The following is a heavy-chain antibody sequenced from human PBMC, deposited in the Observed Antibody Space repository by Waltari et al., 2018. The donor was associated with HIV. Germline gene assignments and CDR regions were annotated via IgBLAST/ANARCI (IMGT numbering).Heavy chain of an antibody. CDR3: ARAQIGRWPYWDY. CDR1: GFTFSTYN. CDR2: ISSSSTDI. J-gene: IGHJ4*02. V-gene: IGHV3-21*01. Sequence: EVQLVDSGGGLVKPGGSLRPSCAASGFTFSTYNMNWVRQAPGKGLEWVSSISSSSTDIFYADSVKGRFTISRDNAKNSVHLQMNSLRAEDTAVYFCARAQIGRWPYWDYWGQGTLVTVSS. D-gene: IGHD1-26*01.